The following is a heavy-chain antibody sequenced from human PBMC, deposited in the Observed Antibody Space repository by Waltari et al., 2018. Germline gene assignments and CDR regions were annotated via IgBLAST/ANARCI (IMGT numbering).Heavy chain of an antibody. CDR1: GYTFTDYY. V-gene: IGHV1-69-2*01. CDR2: VDPEDGET. D-gene: IGHD2-21*02. CDR3: ATVVTRENRGDYFDY. Sequence: EVQLVQSGAEVKKPGATVKISCKASGYTFTDYYMPWVQQAPGKGLEWMGRVDPEDGETIYAEKFQGRVTITADTSTDTAYMELSSLRSEDTAVYYCATVVTRENRGDYFDYWGQGTLVTVSS. J-gene: IGHJ4*02.